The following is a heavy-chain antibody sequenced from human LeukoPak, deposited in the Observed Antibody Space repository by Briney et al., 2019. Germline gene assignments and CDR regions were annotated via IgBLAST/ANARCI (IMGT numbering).Heavy chain of an antibody. D-gene: IGHD6-19*01. CDR3: AKEAIAVAGSQPFDY. Sequence: QTGGSLRLSCAASGFTFNNYGMHWVRQAPGKGLEWVAVIWYDGSNKYYADSVKGRFTISRDNSKNTLYLQMNSLRAEDTAVYYCAKEAIAVAGSQPFDYWGQGTLVTVSS. V-gene: IGHV3-33*06. J-gene: IGHJ4*02. CDR1: GFTFNNYG. CDR2: IWYDGSNK.